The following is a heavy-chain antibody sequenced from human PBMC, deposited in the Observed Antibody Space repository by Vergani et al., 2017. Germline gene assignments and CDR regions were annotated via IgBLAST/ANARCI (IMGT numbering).Heavy chain of an antibody. Sequence: QLPLQESGPGLVKPSETLSLTCTVSGGSITSSSYYWGWIRQPPGKVLDWIGNIYHSGGAYYNPSLKGRVTISVDTSKNQFSQEVTSVTAADTAIYFCARTESFILRYFNCPLWVQGTLVPVSS. CDR1: GGSITSSSYY. D-gene: IGHD3-9*01. V-gene: IGHV4-39*01. J-gene: IGHJ4*02. CDR2: IYHSGGA. CDR3: ARTESFILRYFNCPL.